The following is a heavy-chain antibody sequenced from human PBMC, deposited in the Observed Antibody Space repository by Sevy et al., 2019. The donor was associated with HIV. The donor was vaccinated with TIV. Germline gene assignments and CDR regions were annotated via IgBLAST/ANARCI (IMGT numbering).Heavy chain of an antibody. Sequence: SETLSLTCTVSGGSISSYYWSWIRQPPGKGLEWIGYIYYSGSTNYNPSLKSRVTISVDTSKNQFSLKLSSVTAADTAVYYCARVIKNLADSSGYQYYFDYWGQGTLVTVSS. CDR2: IYYSGST. J-gene: IGHJ4*02. D-gene: IGHD3-22*01. V-gene: IGHV4-59*01. CDR1: GGSISSYY. CDR3: ARVIKNLADSSGYQYYFDY.